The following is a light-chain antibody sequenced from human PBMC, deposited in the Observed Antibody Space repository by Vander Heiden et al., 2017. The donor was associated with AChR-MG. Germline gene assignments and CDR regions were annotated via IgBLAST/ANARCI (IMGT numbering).Light chain of an antibody. CDR3: HQDGSPYT. CDR1: QSVSSNS. J-gene: IGKJ2*01. Sequence: EIVLTQSPGTLSLSPGERATLSCRASQSVSSNSLVWYQQKPGQAPRLLIYGASSRANGIPDRFSGSGSGTDFTLTISRLEHEDFAIYYWHQDGSPYTFGQGTKLEIK. V-gene: IGKV3-20*01. CDR2: GAS.